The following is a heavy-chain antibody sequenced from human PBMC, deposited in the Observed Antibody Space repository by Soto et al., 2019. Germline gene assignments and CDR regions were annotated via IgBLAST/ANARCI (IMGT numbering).Heavy chain of an antibody. D-gene: IGHD3-3*01. CDR1: GFAFSSFW. Sequence: GGSLRLSCAASGFAFSSFWMSWVRQAPGKGLEWVANIGEDGSEKHYVDSLKGRFPISRDTAKNSLHLQMNSLRVEDTAVYYCATSQGDPRGYYFNWGQGAQVTVSS. CDR2: IGEDGSEK. J-gene: IGHJ4*02. CDR3: ATSQGDPRGYYFN. V-gene: IGHV3-7*01.